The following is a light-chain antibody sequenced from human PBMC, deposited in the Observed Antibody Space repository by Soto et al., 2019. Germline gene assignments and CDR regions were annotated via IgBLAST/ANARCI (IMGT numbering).Light chain of an antibody. CDR3: TSYVGNDIWV. Sequence: QSVLTQPPSASGSPGQSVTISCTRTSSDVGAYKYVSWYQQHPGKAPKLMIYEVTKRPSGVPDRFSGSKSGNTASLTVSGLQAEDEADYYCTSYVGNDIWVFGGGTKLTVL. CDR1: SSDVGAYKY. V-gene: IGLV2-8*01. J-gene: IGLJ3*02. CDR2: EVT.